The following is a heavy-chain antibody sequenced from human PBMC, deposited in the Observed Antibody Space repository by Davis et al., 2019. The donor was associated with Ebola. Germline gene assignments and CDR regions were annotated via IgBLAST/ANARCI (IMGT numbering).Heavy chain of an antibody. CDR3: TGYCSGCMLYFDY. CDR2: IYYSGST. CDR1: GYSISSGYY. D-gene: IGHD2-8*01. Sequence: SETLSLTCTVSGYSISSGYYWGWIRQPPGKGLEWIGYIYYSGSTYYNPSLKSRVTISVDMSKNQFSLKLSSVTAADTAVYYCTGYCSGCMLYFDYWGQGTLVTVSS. V-gene: IGHV4-38-2*02. J-gene: IGHJ4*02.